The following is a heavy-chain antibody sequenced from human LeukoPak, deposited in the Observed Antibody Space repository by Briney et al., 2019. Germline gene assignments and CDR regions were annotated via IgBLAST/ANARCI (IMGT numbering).Heavy chain of an antibody. CDR3: ARGIPDYYDSSGLGY. D-gene: IGHD3-22*01. Sequence: SETLSLTCAVYGGSFSGYSWSWIRQPPGKGLEWIGEINHSGSTKYNPSLKSRVTISVDTSKDQLSLKLSSVTAADTAVYYCARGIPDYYDSSGLGYWGQGTLVTVSS. V-gene: IGHV4-34*01. CDR1: GGSFSGYS. CDR2: INHSGST. J-gene: IGHJ4*02.